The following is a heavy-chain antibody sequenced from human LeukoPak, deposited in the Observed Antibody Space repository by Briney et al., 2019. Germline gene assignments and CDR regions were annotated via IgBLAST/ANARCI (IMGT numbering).Heavy chain of an antibody. V-gene: IGHV1-69*13. D-gene: IGHD3-22*01. J-gene: IGHJ4*02. CDR2: IIPIFGTA. CDR3: AREEGYYDSSGYYPAPINY. CDR1: GGTFSSYA. Sequence: SVKVSCKASGGTFSSYAISWVRQAPGQGLEWMGGIIPIFGTANCAQKFQGRVTITADESTSTAYMELSSLRSEDTAVYYCAREEGYYDSSGYYPAPINYWGQGTLVTVSS.